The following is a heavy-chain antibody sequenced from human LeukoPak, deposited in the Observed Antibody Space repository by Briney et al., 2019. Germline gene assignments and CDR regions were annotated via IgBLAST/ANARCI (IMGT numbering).Heavy chain of an antibody. CDR3: ARDGQTGTTVY. CDR2: ISSSSSYI. CDR1: GFSFSSHS. Sequence: KPGGSLRLSCAASGFSFSSHSMYWVRQAPGKGLEWVSSISSSSSYIYYADSVKGRFTISRDNAKNSLHLQMNSLRAEDTAVYYCARDGQTGTTVYWGQGTLVTVSS. D-gene: IGHD1-7*01. J-gene: IGHJ4*02. V-gene: IGHV3-21*01.